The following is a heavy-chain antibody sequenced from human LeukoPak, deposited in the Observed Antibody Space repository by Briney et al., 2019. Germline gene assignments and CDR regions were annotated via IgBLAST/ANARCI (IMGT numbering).Heavy chain of an antibody. Sequence: GGSLRLSCAASGFTFSSYSMNWVRQAPGKGLEWVSSISSSSSYIYYADSVKGRFTISRDNAKNSLYLQMNSLRAEDTAVYYCARDTGAQYAFDILGQGTMVTVSS. D-gene: IGHD1-26*01. CDR2: ISSSSSYI. V-gene: IGHV3-21*01. CDR3: ARDTGAQYAFDI. CDR1: GFTFSSYS. J-gene: IGHJ3*02.